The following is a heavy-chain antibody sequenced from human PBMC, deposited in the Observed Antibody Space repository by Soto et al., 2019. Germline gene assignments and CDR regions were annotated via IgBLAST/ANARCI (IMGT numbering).Heavy chain of an antibody. CDR2: ISYDRGDK. J-gene: IGHJ4*02. CDR1: GFTFNNYG. CDR3: AKSGLALSWEPH. Sequence: GGSLRLSCAASGFTFNNYGMHWVRQAPGKGLEWVAVISYDRGDKYYADSVKGRFTISRDNSKDTLYLEMNSLRAEDTAVYYCAKSGLALSWEPHWGQGXLVTVYS. V-gene: IGHV3-30*18. D-gene: IGHD1-26*01.